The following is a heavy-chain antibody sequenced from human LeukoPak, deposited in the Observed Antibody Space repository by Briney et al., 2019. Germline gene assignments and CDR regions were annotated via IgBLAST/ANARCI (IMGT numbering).Heavy chain of an antibody. J-gene: IGHJ4*02. CDR2: INQDAGTT. CDR1: GFSFTSYW. CDR3: ARSLSGSYSAFDY. Sequence: PGGSLRLSCVASGFSFTSYWMSWVRQAPGKGLEFVANINQDAGTTNYVDSVKGRFTISRDNAKNSLYLQMNSLRAEDTAVYYCARSLSGSYSAFDYWGQGTLVTVSS. D-gene: IGHD1-26*01. V-gene: IGHV3-7*01.